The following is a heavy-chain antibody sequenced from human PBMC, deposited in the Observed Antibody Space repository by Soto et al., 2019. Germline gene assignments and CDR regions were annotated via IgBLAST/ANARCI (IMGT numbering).Heavy chain of an antibody. CDR1: GYSFTSYW. J-gene: IGHJ6*02. Sequence: GESLKISCKGSGYSFTSYWISWVRQMPGKGLEWMGRIDPSDSYTNYSPSFQGHVTISADKSISTAYLQWSSLKASDTAMYYCARHGRYDFWSGYYTDYYYYGMDVWGQGTTVTVSS. V-gene: IGHV5-10-1*01. D-gene: IGHD3-3*01. CDR2: IDPSDSYT. CDR3: ARHGRYDFWSGYYTDYYYYGMDV.